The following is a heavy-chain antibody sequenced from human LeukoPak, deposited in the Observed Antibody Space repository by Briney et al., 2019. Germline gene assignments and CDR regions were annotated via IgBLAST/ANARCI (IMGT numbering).Heavy chain of an antibody. CDR1: GFIVSSNY. CDR3: AKFMTLSGKFYGMDV. D-gene: IGHD3-16*01. Sequence: GGSLRLSCAASGFIVSSNYLSWVRQAPGEGLEWVSIIYSGGKTYYVDSVKGRFTTSRDNSKNTLYLQMNSLRAEDTAVYYCAKFMTLSGKFYGMDVWGQGTTVTVSS. CDR2: IYSGGKT. J-gene: IGHJ6*02. V-gene: IGHV3-53*01.